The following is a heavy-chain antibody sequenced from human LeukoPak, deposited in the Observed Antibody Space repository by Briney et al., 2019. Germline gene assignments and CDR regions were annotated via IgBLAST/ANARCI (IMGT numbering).Heavy chain of an antibody. V-gene: IGHV3-7*04. Sequence: GGSLRLSCAASGFTFSSYWMSWVRRAAGKGLEWVANTKNDGNEKYYADSVRGRFSFSRDNAKNSLNLQMNSLRDEDTAVYYCARLDIVATGAFDLWGQGTMVTVSS. CDR2: TKNDGNEK. D-gene: IGHD5-12*01. CDR3: ARLDIVATGAFDL. CDR1: GFTFSSYW. J-gene: IGHJ3*01.